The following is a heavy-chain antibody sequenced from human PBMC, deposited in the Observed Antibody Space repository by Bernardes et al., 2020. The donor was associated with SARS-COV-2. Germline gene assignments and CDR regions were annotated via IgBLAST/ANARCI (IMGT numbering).Heavy chain of an antibody. CDR2: LSGNGVST. V-gene: IGHV3-23*01. CDR1: GFPFSTYV. D-gene: IGHD2-2*01. J-gene: IGHJ2*01. CDR3: AKEAQPSFWYFDL. Sequence: GGSLRLSCVASGFPFSTYVMSWVRQAPGKGLEWVSFLSGNGVSTYYADSVKGRFTISRDNSKNTLYLQMNSLTAEDAAVYYCAKEAQPSFWYFDLWGRGTLVTVSS.